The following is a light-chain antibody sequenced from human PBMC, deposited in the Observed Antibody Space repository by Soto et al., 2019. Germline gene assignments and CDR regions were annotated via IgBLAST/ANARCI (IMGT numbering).Light chain of an antibody. Sequence: QSALTQPASVSGSPGQSITISCTGTSSDIGNYNLVSWYQQHPGKAPKLMIHEDSKRPSGVSNRFSGSKSGNTASLTISGLRTDDEADYYCCSYAGSYTWVFGGGTQLTVL. CDR3: CSYAGSYTWV. J-gene: IGLJ3*02. CDR1: SSDIGNYNL. V-gene: IGLV2-23*01. CDR2: EDS.